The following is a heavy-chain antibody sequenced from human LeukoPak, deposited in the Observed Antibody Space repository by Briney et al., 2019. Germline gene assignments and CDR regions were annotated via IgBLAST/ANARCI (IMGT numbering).Heavy chain of an antibody. V-gene: IGHV3-23*01. CDR3: TSSSSYYFDY. Sequence: GGSLRLSCAASGFTFSSYAMSWVRQAPGKGLEWVSAISGSGGSTYYADSVKGRFTISRDNSKNTLYLQMNSLRAEDTAVYFCTSSSSYYFDYWGQGTLVTVSS. CDR2: ISGSGGST. D-gene: IGHD6-6*01. CDR1: GFTFSSYA. J-gene: IGHJ4*02.